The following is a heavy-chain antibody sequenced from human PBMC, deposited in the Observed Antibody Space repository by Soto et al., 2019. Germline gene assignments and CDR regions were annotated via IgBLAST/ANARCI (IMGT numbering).Heavy chain of an antibody. CDR2: IIPILGIA. V-gene: IGHV1-69*02. Sequence: GASVKVSCKASGGTSSSYTISWVRQAPGQGLEWMGRIIPILGIANYAQKFQGQVTISADKSISTAYLQWNSLKASDTAMYYCARHPGEDGYNYFDYWGQGTLVTVSS. J-gene: IGHJ4*02. CDR1: GGTSSSYT. CDR3: ARHPGEDGYNYFDY. D-gene: IGHD5-18*01.